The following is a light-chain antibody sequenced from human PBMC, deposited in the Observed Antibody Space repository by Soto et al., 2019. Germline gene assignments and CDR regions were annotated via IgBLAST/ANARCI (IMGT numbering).Light chain of an antibody. Sequence: DIQLTQSPSLLSASIGARVTITCRASHDISTFLAWYQQTPGKAPKLLIYEASTLQSGVPSRFSGSGSGTEFTLTISGLLPEDFAAYHCQQLYTLPFTFGQGTRLEIK. J-gene: IGKJ5*01. CDR3: QQLYTLPFT. V-gene: IGKV1-9*01. CDR1: HDISTF. CDR2: EAS.